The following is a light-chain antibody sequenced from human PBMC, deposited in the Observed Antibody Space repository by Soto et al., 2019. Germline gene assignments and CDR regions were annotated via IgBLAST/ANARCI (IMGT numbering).Light chain of an antibody. CDR1: QSFSDY. CDR2: DAS. Sequence: EIVITQSPATLSVSPGERATLSCRASQSFSDYLAWYQQKPGQAPRLLIYDASTRATGIPARFRGSGSGTDFTLTISSLEPEDFALYYCQLRNNWPPSITFGQGTRLEIK. J-gene: IGKJ5*01. CDR3: QLRNNWPPSIT. V-gene: IGKV3-11*01.